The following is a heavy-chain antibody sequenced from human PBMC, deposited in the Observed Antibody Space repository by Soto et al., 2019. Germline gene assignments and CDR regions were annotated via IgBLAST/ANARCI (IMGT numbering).Heavy chain of an antibody. CDR3: ARGYNWNYYYYMDV. D-gene: IGHD1-20*01. CDR1: GGSFSGYY. J-gene: IGHJ6*03. CDR2: INHSGST. Sequence: PSETLSLTCAVYGGSFSGYYWSWIRQPPGKGLEWIGEINHSGSTNYNPSLKSRVTISVDTSKNPFSLKLSSVTAADTAVYSCARGYNWNYYYYMDVWGKGTTVTVS. V-gene: IGHV4-34*01.